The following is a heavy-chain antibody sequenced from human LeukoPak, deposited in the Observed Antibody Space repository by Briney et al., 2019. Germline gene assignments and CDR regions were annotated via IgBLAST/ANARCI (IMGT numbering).Heavy chain of an antibody. CDR3: ARESEKNYYDTNLNWFDP. J-gene: IGHJ5*02. D-gene: IGHD3-22*01. CDR1: GFSFSSYA. Sequence: GGSLRLSCAASGFSFSSYAIHWVRQAPGKGLEWVAVIPSDGSKKYYADSVKGRFTISRDNSKNTLYLQMNSLRAEDTAVYYCARESEKNYYDTNLNWFDPRGQGTLVTVSS. CDR2: IPSDGSKK. V-gene: IGHV3-30*04.